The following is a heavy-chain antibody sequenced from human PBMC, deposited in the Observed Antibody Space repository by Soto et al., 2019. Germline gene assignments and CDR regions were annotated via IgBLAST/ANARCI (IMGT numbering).Heavy chain of an antibody. Sequence: EVQLVQSGAEVKKPGESLRISCKGSGYSFTSYWISWVRQMPGKGLEWMGRIDPSDSYTNYSPSFQGHVTISADKSISTAYLQWSSLKASDTAMYYCARVRGGYSYGYYYYYGMDVWGQGTTVTVSS. CDR3: ARVRGGYSYGYYYYYGMDV. J-gene: IGHJ6*02. D-gene: IGHD5-18*01. CDR2: IDPSDSYT. V-gene: IGHV5-10-1*03. CDR1: GYSFTSYW.